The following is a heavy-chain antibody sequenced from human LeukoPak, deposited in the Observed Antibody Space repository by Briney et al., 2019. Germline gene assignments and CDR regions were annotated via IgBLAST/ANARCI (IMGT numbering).Heavy chain of an antibody. V-gene: IGHV5-51*01. CDR1: GYSFTSYW. J-gene: IGHJ4*02. CDR2: IYPDDSNT. Sequence: GESLRISCKGSGYSFTSYWIGWVRQTPGKGLEWMGIIYPDDSNTRYSPSFQGQVTFSADKSITTAYLQWSSLKASDTAMYYCARQSGLGIPAIHWGQGTLVTVSS. D-gene: IGHD6-25*01. CDR3: ARQSGLGIPAIH.